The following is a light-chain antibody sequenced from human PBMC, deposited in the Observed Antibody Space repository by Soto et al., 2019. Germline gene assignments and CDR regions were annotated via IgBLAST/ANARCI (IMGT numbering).Light chain of an antibody. V-gene: IGKV1-39*01. CDR3: QPRHRALT. CDR1: QNIDTF. J-gene: IGKJ1*01. Sequence: DIQMTQSPSSLSASVGDRVTISCLSSQNIDTFLNWYQQKAGAAPKLLIRSSTTLQDGVASRFTGSGSGTEVARIIGSLQPEDFASYYCQPRHRALTFGQGTKV. CDR2: SST.